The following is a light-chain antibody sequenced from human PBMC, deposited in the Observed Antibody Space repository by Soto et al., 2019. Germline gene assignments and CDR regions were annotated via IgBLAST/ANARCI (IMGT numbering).Light chain of an antibody. Sequence: QSALTQPASVSGSPGQSITISCTGTSGDIGSYNRVSWYQQHPGKAPKFIIYEVNNRPSGVSNRFSGSKSGNTASLTIAGLQTEDEADYYCLSYTRNTTLLFGGGTKLTVL. CDR2: EVN. J-gene: IGLJ2*01. V-gene: IGLV2-14*01. CDR3: LSYTRNTTLL. CDR1: SGDIGSYNR.